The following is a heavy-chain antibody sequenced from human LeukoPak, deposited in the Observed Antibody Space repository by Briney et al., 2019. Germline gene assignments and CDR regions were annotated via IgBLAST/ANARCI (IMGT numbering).Heavy chain of an antibody. J-gene: IGHJ5*02. CDR2: IIPIFGTA. V-gene: IGHV1-69*05. CDR3: ASHGGSTSVANWFDP. Sequence: SVKVSCKASGGTFSSYAISWVRQAPGQGLEWMGGIIPIFGTANYAQKFQGRVTITTDESTSTAYMELSSLRSEDTAVYYCASHGGSTSVANWFDPWGQGTRVTVSS. D-gene: IGHD2-2*01. CDR1: GGTFSSYA.